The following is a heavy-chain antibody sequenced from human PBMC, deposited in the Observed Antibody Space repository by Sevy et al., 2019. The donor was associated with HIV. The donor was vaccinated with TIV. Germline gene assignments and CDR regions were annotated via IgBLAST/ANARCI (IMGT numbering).Heavy chain of an antibody. CDR2: INHSGST. J-gene: IGHJ4*02. CDR1: GGSFSGYY. V-gene: IGHV4-34*01. Sequence: SESLSLTCAVYGGSFSGYYWSWIRQPPGKGLEWIGEINHSGSTNYNPSLKSLVTISVDTSKNQFSLKLSSVTAADTAVYYCARGNYFDYWGQGTLVTVSS. CDR3: ARGNYFDY.